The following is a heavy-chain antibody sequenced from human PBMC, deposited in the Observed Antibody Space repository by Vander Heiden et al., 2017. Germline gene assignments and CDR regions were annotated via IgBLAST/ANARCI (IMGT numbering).Heavy chain of an antibody. D-gene: IGHD2-2*02. Sequence: QVQLQQWGAGLLKPSETLSLTCAVYGGSFSGYYWSWIRQPPGKGLEWIGEINHSGSTNYNPSLKSRVTRSVDTSKNQFSLKLSSVTAADTAVYYCARKGYCSSTSCYTDTEYGMDVWGQGTTVTVSS. V-gene: IGHV4-34*01. CDR1: GGSFSGYY. CDR2: INHSGST. CDR3: ARKGYCSSTSCYTDTEYGMDV. J-gene: IGHJ6*02.